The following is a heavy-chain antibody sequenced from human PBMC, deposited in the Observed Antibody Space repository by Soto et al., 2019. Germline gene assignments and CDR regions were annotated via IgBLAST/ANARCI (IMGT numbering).Heavy chain of an antibody. Sequence: PSETLSLTCGVSGGTVAGSHWWSWVRQSPSRGLEWIGNVYHTGDTNFNPSLQSRVTFSVDKSNNQFSLRLTSLTAADTAVYFCAREIVTAGGNNYFDPWGPGTLVTVSS. D-gene: IGHD2-21*02. CDR3: AREIVTAGGNNYFDP. J-gene: IGHJ5*02. CDR2: VYHTGDT. V-gene: IGHV4-4*02. CDR1: GGTVAGSHW.